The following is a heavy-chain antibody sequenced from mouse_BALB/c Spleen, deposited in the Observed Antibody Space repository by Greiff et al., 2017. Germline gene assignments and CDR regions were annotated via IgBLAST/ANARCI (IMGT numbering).Heavy chain of an antibody. V-gene: IGHV5-6*01. CDR1: GFTFSSYG. D-gene: IGHD1-1*01. Sequence: EVNVVESGGDLVKPGGSLKLSCAASGFTFSSYGMSWVRQTPDKRLEWVATISSGGSYTYYPDSVKGRFTISRDNAKNTLYLQMSSLKSEDTAMYYCARHGILEAMDYWGQGTSVTVSS. CDR3: ARHGILEAMDY. CDR2: ISSGGSYT. J-gene: IGHJ4*01.